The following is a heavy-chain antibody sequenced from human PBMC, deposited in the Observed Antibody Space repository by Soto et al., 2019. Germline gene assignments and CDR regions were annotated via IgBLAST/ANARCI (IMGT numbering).Heavy chain of an antibody. CDR1: GFAFNTAW. CDR2: IKSKADNEAI. V-gene: IGHV3-15*07. Sequence: DVQVVESGGGLVKPGESLRLSCAASGFAFNTAWMNWVRQAPGKGLEWVARIKSKADNEAIDYAAPVKGRFVISRDDSTNTLFLHMNSLKTEDTAVYYCTIDTPRLLPQIDYWGQGVLVTVSS. CDR3: TIDTPRLLPQIDY. D-gene: IGHD2-15*01. J-gene: IGHJ4*02.